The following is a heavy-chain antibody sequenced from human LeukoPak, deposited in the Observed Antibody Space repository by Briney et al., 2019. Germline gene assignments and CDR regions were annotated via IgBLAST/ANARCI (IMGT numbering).Heavy chain of an antibody. Sequence: GGSLRLSCAASGFTFNNYGMHWVRQAPGKGLEWVAVISYDGRNKHYPDSVKGRLTISRDISTDTLWLQMDSLRTEDTAVYYCAKGPLRGTAAAIDYWGQGTLVTVSS. J-gene: IGHJ4*02. CDR1: GFTFNNYG. CDR2: ISYDGRNK. V-gene: IGHV3-30*18. CDR3: AKGPLRGTAAAIDY. D-gene: IGHD2-2*01.